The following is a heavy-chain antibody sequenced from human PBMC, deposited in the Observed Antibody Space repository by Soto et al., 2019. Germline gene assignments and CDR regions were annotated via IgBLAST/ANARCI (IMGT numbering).Heavy chain of an antibody. J-gene: IGHJ4*02. CDR3: AKDPAMVRGVIMYYFDY. Sequence: PGGSLRLSCAASGFTFSSYGMHWVRQAPGKGLEWVAVISYDGSNKYYADSVKGRFTISRDNSKNTLYLQMNSLRAEDTAVYYCAKDPAMVRGVIMYYFDYWGQGTLVTVS. CDR2: ISYDGSNK. D-gene: IGHD3-10*01. CDR1: GFTFSSYG. V-gene: IGHV3-30*18.